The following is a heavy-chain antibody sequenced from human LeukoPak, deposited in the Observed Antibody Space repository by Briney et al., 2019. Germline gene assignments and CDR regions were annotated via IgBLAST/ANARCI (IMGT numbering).Heavy chain of an antibody. CDR3: ARGAFQYYYDSSSLRYFDY. V-gene: IGHV1-69*05. J-gene: IGHJ4*02. Sequence: SVKVSCKASGGTFSSYAISWVRQAPGQGLEWMGRIIPIFGTANYAQKFQGRVTITTDESTSTAYMGLSSLRSEDTAVYYCARGAFQYYYDSSSLRYFDYWGQGTLVTVSS. D-gene: IGHD3-22*01. CDR2: IIPIFGTA. CDR1: GGTFSSYA.